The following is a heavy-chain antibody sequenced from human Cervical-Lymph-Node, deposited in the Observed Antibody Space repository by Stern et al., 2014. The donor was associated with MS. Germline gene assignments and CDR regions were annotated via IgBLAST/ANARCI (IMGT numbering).Heavy chain of an antibody. V-gene: IGHV1-69*01. CDR2: IMPILGTS. CDR1: GGTLISYP. J-gene: IGHJ5*02. Sequence: QVKLLQTGAEVKKPGSSVKVSCQASGGTLISYPISWVRQAPGQGLEWLGGIMPILGTSNYAHKFQGRVTITADESTTTIYMELRSLKSEDTAVYYCARHLGSHESGWFDPWGQGTLVTVSS. CDR3: ARHLGSHESGWFDP. D-gene: IGHD1-26*01.